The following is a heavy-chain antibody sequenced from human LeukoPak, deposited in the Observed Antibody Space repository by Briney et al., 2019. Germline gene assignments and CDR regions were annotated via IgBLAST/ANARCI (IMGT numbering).Heavy chain of an antibody. CDR1: GGSISSYY. CDR2: IYYSGSGST. D-gene: IGHD2-2*02. V-gene: IGHV4-59*01. J-gene: IGHJ6*02. CDR3: ARIPYYYYAMDV. Sequence: SETLSLTCTVSGGSISSYYWSWIRQPPGKGLEWIGYIYYSGSGSTNYNPSLKSRVTISVDTSKNQLSLKLSSVTAADTAVYYCARIPYYYYAMDVWGQGTTVTVSS.